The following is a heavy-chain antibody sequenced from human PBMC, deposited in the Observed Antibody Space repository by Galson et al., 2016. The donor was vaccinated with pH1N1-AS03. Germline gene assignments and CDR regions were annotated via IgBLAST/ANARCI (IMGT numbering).Heavy chain of an antibody. CDR1: GFTFRTFS. J-gene: IGHJ3*02. CDR2: ISDNGINT. D-gene: IGHD5-18*01. Sequence: SLRLSCAASGFTFRTFSIYWVRQAPGKGLEYVSGISDNGINTYYAHPVKARFTISRDKSKNTVYLQMSSLSTEDTAVYYCIKEGNRLQSRRSDAFDIWGRGTMVPVSS. CDR3: IKEGNRLQSRRSDAFDI. V-gene: IGHV3-64D*06.